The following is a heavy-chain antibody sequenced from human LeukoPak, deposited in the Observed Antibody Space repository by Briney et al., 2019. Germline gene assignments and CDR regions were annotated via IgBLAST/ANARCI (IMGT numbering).Heavy chain of an antibody. V-gene: IGHV4-38-2*02. CDR1: GSSISSGYY. J-gene: IGHJ4*02. CDR3: ARQDFDILTGFYPYYFDY. D-gene: IGHD3-9*01. Sequence: PSETLSLTCTVSGSSISSGYYWGWIRQPPGRGLEWIGSIYHSGSTYYKSSLESRVTISVNTSKNQFSLKLKSVTAADTAVYYCARQDFDILTGFYPYYFDYWGQGTLVTVSS. CDR2: IYHSGST.